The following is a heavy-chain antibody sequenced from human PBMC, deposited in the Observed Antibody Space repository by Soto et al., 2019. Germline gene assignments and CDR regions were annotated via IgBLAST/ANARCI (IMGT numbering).Heavy chain of an antibody. J-gene: IGHJ4*02. V-gene: IGHV4-39*01. CDR2: IFYSGST. Sequence: SETLSLTCTVSGGSISSSSYYWGWIRQPPGKGLEWIGNIFYSGSTYYNPSLRSRVTISVDTSKNQFSLKLNSVTAADTAVYYCARHLWGFSCGLYFDYWGQGTLVTVSS. CDR1: GGSISSSSYY. D-gene: IGHD5-18*01. CDR3: ARHLWGFSCGLYFDY.